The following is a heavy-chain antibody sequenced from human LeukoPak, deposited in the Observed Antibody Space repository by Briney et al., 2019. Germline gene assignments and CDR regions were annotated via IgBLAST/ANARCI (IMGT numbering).Heavy chain of an antibody. Sequence: GGSLGLSCAASGFTFSDHIMNWVRQLPGKRLEWVAYVSGSGSTVYYADSVKGRFTISRDNGKSSLYLQMNSLRVEDTALYYCVRQFASWGQGTLVTVSS. J-gene: IGHJ4*02. CDR1: GFTFSDHI. CDR2: VSGSGSTV. CDR3: VRQFAS. V-gene: IGHV3-48*01.